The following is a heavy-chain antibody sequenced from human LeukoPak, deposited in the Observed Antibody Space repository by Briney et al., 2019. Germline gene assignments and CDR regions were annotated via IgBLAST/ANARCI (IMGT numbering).Heavy chain of an antibody. V-gene: IGHV3-30*18. CDR1: GFTFSSYG. CDR2: ISYDGSNK. Sequence: GGSLRLSCAASGFTFSSYGMHWVRQAPGKGLEWVAVISYDGSNKYYADSVKGRFNISRDNSKNTLYLQMNSLRAEDTAVYYCAKDLSITVFGVVGYYYYGMDVWGQGTTVTVSS. CDR3: AKDLSITVFGVVGYYYYGMDV. J-gene: IGHJ6*02. D-gene: IGHD3-3*01.